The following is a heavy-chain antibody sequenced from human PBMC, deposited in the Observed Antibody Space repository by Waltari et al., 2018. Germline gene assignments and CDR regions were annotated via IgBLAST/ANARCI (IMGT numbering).Heavy chain of an antibody. CDR3: AREHSGSKN. J-gene: IGHJ4*02. Sequence: QVQLVESGGGVVQPGGSLRLSCAASGFTFNDYGIQWVRQAPGKGPEWVAVISYDGDKSRFGDSVKGRFTISRDNAKNSLYLQMNSLRAEDTAVYYCAREHSGSKNWGQGTLVTVSS. CDR2: ISYDGDKS. CDR1: GFTFNDYG. V-gene: IGHV3-30*03. D-gene: IGHD1-26*01.